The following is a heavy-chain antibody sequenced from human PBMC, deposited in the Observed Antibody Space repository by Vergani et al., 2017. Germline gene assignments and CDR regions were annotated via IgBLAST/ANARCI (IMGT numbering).Heavy chain of an antibody. D-gene: IGHD3-22*01. CDR1: GFTFSSYS. CDR3: AREPPPYDSSGYYYAQGVWFDP. J-gene: IGHJ5*02. V-gene: IGHV3-48*02. CDR2: ISSSSSTI. Sequence: EVQLLESGGGLVQPGGSLRLSCAASGFTFSSYSMNWVRQAPGKGLEWVSYISSSSSTIYYADSVKGRFTISRDNAKNSLYLQMNSLRDEDTAVYYCAREPPPYDSSGYYYAQGVWFDPWGQGTLVTVSS.